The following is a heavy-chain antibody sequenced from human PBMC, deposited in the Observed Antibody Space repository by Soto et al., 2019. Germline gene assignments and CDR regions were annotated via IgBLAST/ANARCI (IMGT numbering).Heavy chain of an antibody. CDR2: IYYSGST. CDR3: ARVVGGCSSTSCYHATGLLYYYYGMDV. D-gene: IGHD2-2*01. J-gene: IGHJ6*02. Sequence: QVQLQESGPGLVKPSQTLSLTCTVSGGSISSGGYYWSWIRQHPGKGLEWIGYIYYSGSTYYNPSLKSRVTISVDTSKNQFSLKLSSVTAADTAVYYCARVVGGCSSTSCYHATGLLYYYYGMDVWGQGTTVTVSS. V-gene: IGHV4-31*03. CDR1: GGSISSGGYY.